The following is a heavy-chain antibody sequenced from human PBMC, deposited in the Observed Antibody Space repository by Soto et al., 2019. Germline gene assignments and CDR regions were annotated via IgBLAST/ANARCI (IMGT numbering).Heavy chain of an antibody. Sequence: SLKVSCKASVGTFSSYAISWVRQAPGQGLEWMGGIIPIFGTANYAQKFQGRVTITADESTSTAYMELGSLRSEDTAVYYCARGSSWYKNYYCCGMDVWGQETRVTVSS. D-gene: IGHD6-13*01. CDR3: ARGSSWYKNYYCCGMDV. V-gene: IGHV1-69*13. CDR1: VGTFSSYA. J-gene: IGHJ6*02. CDR2: IIPIFGTA.